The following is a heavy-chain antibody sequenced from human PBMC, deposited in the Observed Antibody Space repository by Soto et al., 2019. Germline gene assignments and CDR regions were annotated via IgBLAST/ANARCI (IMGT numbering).Heavy chain of an antibody. CDR2: VNPILSMS. CDR3: ARASRRFLGWLLNY. J-gene: IGHJ4*02. V-gene: IGHV1-69*02. Sequence: SVKVSCKASGDTFSFYTINWVRQAPGLGLEWMGRVNPILSMSNYAQKFQGRVTMTADKSTSTAYMELSRLRSDDTAVYYCARASRRFLGWLLNYWGQGTLVTVSS. D-gene: IGHD3-3*01. CDR1: GDTFSFYT.